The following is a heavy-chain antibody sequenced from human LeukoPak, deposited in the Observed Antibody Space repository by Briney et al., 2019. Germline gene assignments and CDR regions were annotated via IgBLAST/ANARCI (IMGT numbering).Heavy chain of an antibody. Sequence: GGSLRLSCAASGFTFSSYSMNWVRQAPGKGLEWVSYISSSSSTIYYADSVKGRFTISRDNAKNSLYLQMNSLRDEDTAVYYCARANYDFWSGYLSELGGYFDYWGQGTLVTVSS. CDR1: GFTFSSYS. D-gene: IGHD3-3*01. CDR2: ISSSSSTI. V-gene: IGHV3-48*02. J-gene: IGHJ4*02. CDR3: ARANYDFWSGYLSELGGYFDY.